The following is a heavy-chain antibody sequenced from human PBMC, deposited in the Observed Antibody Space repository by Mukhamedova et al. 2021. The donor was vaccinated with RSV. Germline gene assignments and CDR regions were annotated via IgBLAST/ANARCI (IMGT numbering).Heavy chain of an antibody. Sequence: SGSANYNPSLKSRVTISVDTSKNQFSLKLSSVTAADTAVYYCARGGRTYVYNWLDTWGQGTLVTVSS. V-gene: IGHV4-59*09. J-gene: IGHJ5*02. CDR2: SGSA. D-gene: IGHD1-14*01. CDR3: ARGGRTYVYNWLDT.